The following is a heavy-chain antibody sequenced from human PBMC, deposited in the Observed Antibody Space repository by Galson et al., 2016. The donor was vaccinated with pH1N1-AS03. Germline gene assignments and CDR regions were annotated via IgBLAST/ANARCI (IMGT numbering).Heavy chain of an antibody. CDR3: ARDRKGYGSSFDY. CDR1: GFSFSSYG. J-gene: IGHJ4*02. D-gene: IGHD5-12*01. Sequence: SLRLSCAASGFSFSSYGMNWVRQAPGKGLEWVSYITSSSSMTYYADSVKGRFIISRDNAKNSLYLHMKSLRAEDTAVYYCARDRKGYGSSFDYWGQGALVSVSS. CDR2: ITSSSSMT. V-gene: IGHV3-48*01.